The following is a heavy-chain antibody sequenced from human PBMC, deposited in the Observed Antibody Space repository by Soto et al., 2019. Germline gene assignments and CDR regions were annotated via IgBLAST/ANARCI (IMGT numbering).Heavy chain of an antibody. CDR3: AKDRSTVVTWGFDY. CDR1: GVTCSSYA. CDR2: ITGGGGST. D-gene: IGHD4-17*01. J-gene: IGHJ4*02. Sequence: GGSLRLSCAVSGVTCSSYAMSWVRQAPGKGLEWVSAITGGGGSTYYVDSVKGRFTISRDNSKNTLYLQMNSLRAEDTAVYYCAKDRSTVVTWGFDYWGQGILVTVSS. V-gene: IGHV3-23*01.